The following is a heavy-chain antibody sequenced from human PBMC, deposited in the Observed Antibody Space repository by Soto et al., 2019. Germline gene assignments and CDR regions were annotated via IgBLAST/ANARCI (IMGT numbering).Heavy chain of an antibody. CDR3: AGNNKWELLWV. CDR2: IWYDGSNK. J-gene: IGHJ3*01. Sequence: QVQLVESGGGVVQPGRSLRLSCAASGFTFSSYGMHWVRQAPGKGLEWVAVIWYDGSNKYYVDSVKGRFTISRDNSKNTLYLQMNSLRAEDTAVYYCAGNNKWELLWVWGQGTMVTVSS. V-gene: IGHV3-33*01. D-gene: IGHD1-26*01. CDR1: GFTFSSYG.